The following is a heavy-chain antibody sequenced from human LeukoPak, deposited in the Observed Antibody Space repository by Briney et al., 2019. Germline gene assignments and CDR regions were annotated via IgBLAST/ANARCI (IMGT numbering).Heavy chain of an antibody. D-gene: IGHD6-19*01. CDR2: IQYDGSNK. CDR1: GFTFSSYG. Sequence: GGSLRLSCAASGFTFSSYGMHWVRQAPGKGLEWVTFIQYDGSNKFYADFVKGRFTISRDNSKNTVYLQMNSLGPEDTAVYYCARVLSSAWGGIDYWGQGSLVTVSS. J-gene: IGHJ4*02. V-gene: IGHV3-30*02. CDR3: ARVLSSAWGGIDY.